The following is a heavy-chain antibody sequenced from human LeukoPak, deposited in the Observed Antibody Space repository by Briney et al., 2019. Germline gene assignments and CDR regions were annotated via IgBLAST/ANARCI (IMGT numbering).Heavy chain of an antibody. CDR3: ARFKSGGWSYFDS. CDR2: LYSTESP. CDR1: GASLTNPTYY. D-gene: IGHD4-23*01. J-gene: IGHJ4*02. Sequence: NPSETRSLTCTVSGASLTNPTYYQWSWIRQSPGKGLELIGSLYSTESPKFNPSLRSRVTMSLDTSKNQFSLKLSSVTAEDSAVYYCARFKSGGWSYFDSWGQGTPVTVSS. V-gene: IGHV4-61*01.